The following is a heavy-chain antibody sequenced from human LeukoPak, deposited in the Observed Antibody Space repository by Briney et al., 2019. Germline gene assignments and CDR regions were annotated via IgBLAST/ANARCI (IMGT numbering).Heavy chain of an antibody. J-gene: IGHJ4*02. Sequence: NSSETLSLTCTVSGGPISSYYWSWIRQPPGKGLEWIGYIYYSGSTNYNPSLKSRVTISVDTSKNQFSLKLSSVTAADTAVYYCARQVPGGYDYALDYWGQGTLVTVSS. CDR3: ARQVPGGYDYALDY. CDR1: GGPISSYY. D-gene: IGHD5-12*01. CDR2: IYYSGST. V-gene: IGHV4-59*08.